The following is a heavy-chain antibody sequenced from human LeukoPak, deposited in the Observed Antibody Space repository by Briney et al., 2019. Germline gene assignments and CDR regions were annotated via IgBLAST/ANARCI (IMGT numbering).Heavy chain of an antibody. CDR2: IKQDGTEK. J-gene: IGHJ4*02. CDR3: ARRGYDYVWGSYRPFDY. D-gene: IGHD3-16*02. Sequence: GGSLRLSCAASGLTFSSYWMSWVRQAPGKGLEWVANIKQDGTEKYYVDSVKGRFTISRDNAKNSLYLQMNSLRAEDTAVYYCARRGYDYVWGSYRPFDYWGQGTLVTVSS. CDR1: GLTFSSYW. V-gene: IGHV3-7*01.